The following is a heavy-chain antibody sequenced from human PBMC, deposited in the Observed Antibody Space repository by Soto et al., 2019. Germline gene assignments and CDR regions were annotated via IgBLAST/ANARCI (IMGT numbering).Heavy chain of an antibody. CDR2: IYPCDSDT. J-gene: IGHJ4*02. Sequence: ESLKISFKGSGYSFTSYWIGWVRRMPGKGLEWMGIIYPCDSDTRYSPSFQGQVTISADKSISTAYLQWSSLKASDTAMYYCARLDYVWGSYRYVEYWGQGTLVTVSS. CDR3: ARLDYVWGSYRYVEY. D-gene: IGHD3-16*02. V-gene: IGHV5-51*01. CDR1: GYSFTSYW.